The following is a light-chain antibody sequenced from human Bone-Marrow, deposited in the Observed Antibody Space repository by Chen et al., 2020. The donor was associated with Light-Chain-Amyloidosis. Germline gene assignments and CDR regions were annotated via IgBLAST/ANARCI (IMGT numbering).Light chain of an antibody. V-gene: IGLV2-14*01. J-gene: IGLJ1*01. CDR2: EVT. Sequence: QSALTQPASVSGSPGQSITISCTGTSSDVGGDNHVSWYQQHPDKAPKPMIYEVTNRPSSVPDRCSASQSDNTASLTISGLQTEDDSDYFCTSYFITYPLVFRSGTTVTVL. CDR3: TSYFITYPLV. CDR1: SSDVGGDNH.